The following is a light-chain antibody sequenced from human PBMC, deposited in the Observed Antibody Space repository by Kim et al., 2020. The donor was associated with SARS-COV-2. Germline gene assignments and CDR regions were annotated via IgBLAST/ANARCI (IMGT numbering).Light chain of an antibody. CDR2: EVS. CDR3: CSYAGSSTYV. V-gene: IGLV2-23*02. CDR1: SSDVGSYNL. Sequence: GQSFTISCTGTSSDVGSYNLVSWYQQHPGKAPKLMIYEVSKRPSGVSNRFSGSKSGNTASLTISGLQAEDEADYCCCSYAGSSTYVFGTGTKVTVL. J-gene: IGLJ1*01.